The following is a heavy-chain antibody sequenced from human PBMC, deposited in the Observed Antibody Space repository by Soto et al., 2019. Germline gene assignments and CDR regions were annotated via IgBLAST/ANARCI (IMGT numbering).Heavy chain of an antibody. V-gene: IGHV4-34*01. CDR1: GGSFSGYY. CDR2: INHSGST. J-gene: IGHJ6*02. Sequence: SETLSLTCAVYGGSFSGYYWSWIRQPPGKGLEWIGEINHSGSTNYNPSLKSRVTISVDTSKNQFSLKLSSVTAADTAVYYCARWHPRKADYGDYGDYYYYYGMDVWGQGTTVTVSS. CDR3: ARWHPRKADYGDYGDYYYYYGMDV. D-gene: IGHD4-17*01.